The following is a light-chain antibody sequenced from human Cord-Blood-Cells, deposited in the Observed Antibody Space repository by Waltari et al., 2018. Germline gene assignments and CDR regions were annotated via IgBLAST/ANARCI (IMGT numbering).Light chain of an antibody. CDR1: SANLGSDT. V-gene: IGLV1-44*01. Sequence: QSVLTQPPSASGTPGQRVTISCSGSSANLGSDTVNWYQQLPGTAPKLLIYSNNSRPSEVTGRSAGSKAGASPSLAIIGLQSEDAADYYCAAWDDSLNGPGFGGGTKLTVL. CDR2: SNN. J-gene: IGLJ2*01. CDR3: AAWDDSLNGPG.